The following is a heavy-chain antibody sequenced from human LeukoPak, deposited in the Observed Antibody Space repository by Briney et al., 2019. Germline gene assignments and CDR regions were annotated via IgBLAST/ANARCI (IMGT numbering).Heavy chain of an antibody. Sequence: AGGSLRLSCAASGFTFSSYWMNWVRQAPGKGLEWVANIKQDGNEKYYVDPVKGRFTISRDNTKNSLYVQMNSLRVEDTAVYYCAKPIMVSGATDAFDIWGQGTMVTVSS. CDR1: GFTFSSYW. CDR2: IKQDGNEK. D-gene: IGHD3/OR15-3a*01. V-gene: IGHV3-7*01. J-gene: IGHJ3*02. CDR3: AKPIMVSGATDAFDI.